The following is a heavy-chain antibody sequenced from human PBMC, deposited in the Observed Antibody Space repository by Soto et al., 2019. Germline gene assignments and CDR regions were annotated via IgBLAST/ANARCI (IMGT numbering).Heavy chain of an antibody. J-gene: IGHJ5*02. V-gene: IGHV3-11*05. CDR3: ARASFGGNWFDP. D-gene: IGHD3-3*01. Sequence: QVQLVESGGGLVKPGGSLRLSCAASGFTFSDYYMSWIRQTPGKGLEWVSYISSSSSYTNYADSVKGRFTISRDNAKNSLYLQKNSLRAEDTAVYYCARASFGGNWFDPWGQGTLVTVSS. CDR2: ISSSSSYT. CDR1: GFTFSDYY.